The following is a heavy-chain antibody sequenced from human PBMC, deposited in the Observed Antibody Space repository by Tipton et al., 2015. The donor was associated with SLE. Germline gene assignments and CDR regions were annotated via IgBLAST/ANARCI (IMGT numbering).Heavy chain of an antibody. CDR1: GFTFSSYS. V-gene: IGHV3-21*01. D-gene: IGHD3-16*01. Sequence: GSLRLSCAASGFTFSSYSMNWVRQAPGKGLEWVSSISSSSSYIYYADSVKGRFTISRDNSKNTLYLEMRSLRAEDTAVFYCARNGGNYYMDVWGKGTTVTVSS. CDR2: ISSSSSYI. J-gene: IGHJ6*03. CDR3: ARNGGNYYMDV.